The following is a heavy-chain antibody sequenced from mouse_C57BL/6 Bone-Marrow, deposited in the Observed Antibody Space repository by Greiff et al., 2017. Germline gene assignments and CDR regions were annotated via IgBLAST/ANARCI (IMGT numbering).Heavy chain of an antibody. CDR3: ALLVAY. Sequence: VQVVESGAELMKPGASVKLSCKATGYTFTGYWMEWVKQRPGHGLEWIGGILPGGGGTTYTEKFKGKATFTADTSSNTAYMQLSSLTTEYSAIYYCALLVAYWGQGTLVTVSA. CDR1: GYTFTGYW. J-gene: IGHJ3*01. CDR2: ILPGGGGT. V-gene: IGHV1-9*01.